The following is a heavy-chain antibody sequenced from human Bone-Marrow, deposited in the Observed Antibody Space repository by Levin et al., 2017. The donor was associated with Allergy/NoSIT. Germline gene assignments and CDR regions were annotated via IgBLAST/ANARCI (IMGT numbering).Heavy chain of an antibody. V-gene: IGHV3-7*01. J-gene: IGHJ4*02. Sequence: GGSLRLSCAASGFTFSSYWMSWVRQAPGKGLEWVANIKQDGSEKYYVDSVKGRFTISRDNAKNSLYLQMNSLRAEDTAVYYCARANYQPWRVIVVVPAATTTFDYWGQGTLVTVSS. CDR2: IKQDGSEK. CDR3: ARANYQPWRVIVVVPAATTTFDY. CDR1: GFTFSSYW. D-gene: IGHD2-2*01.